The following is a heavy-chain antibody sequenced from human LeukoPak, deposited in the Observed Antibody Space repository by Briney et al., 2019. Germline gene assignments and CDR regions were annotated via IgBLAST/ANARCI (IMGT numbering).Heavy chain of an antibody. CDR3: ARGGIAVAGTTQNFDY. V-gene: IGHV4-34*01. Sequence: PSETLSLTCTVSGGSISSHYWSWIRQPPGKGLEWTGEINHSGSTNYNPSLKSRVTISVDTSKNQFSLKLSSVTAADTAVYYCARGGIAVAGTTQNFDYWGQGTLVTVSS. J-gene: IGHJ4*02. CDR1: GGSISSHY. D-gene: IGHD6-19*01. CDR2: INHSGST.